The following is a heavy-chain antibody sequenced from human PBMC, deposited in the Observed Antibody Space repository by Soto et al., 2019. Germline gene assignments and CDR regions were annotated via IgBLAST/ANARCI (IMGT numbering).Heavy chain of an antibody. CDR2: SSGSGGSI. V-gene: IGHV3-23*01. CDR3: VKGYWKGDV. CDR1: GFTFSTYA. Sequence: EVQLLESGGGLVQPGGSLRLSCAASGFTFSTYAMNWVRQAPGNGLEWVSASSGSGGSIHYADSVKGRFTISRDKSKNTLYLQMNSLRDEDTAVYHCVKGYWKGDVWGQGTTVTVSS. J-gene: IGHJ6*02. D-gene: IGHD1-1*01.